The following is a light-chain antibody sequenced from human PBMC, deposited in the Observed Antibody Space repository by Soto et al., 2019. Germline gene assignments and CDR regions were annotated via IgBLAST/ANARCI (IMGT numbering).Light chain of an antibody. CDR2: EDI. CDR3: CSYAGGTSVV. J-gene: IGLJ2*01. CDR1: SSDVGSYNL. V-gene: IGLV2-23*01. Sequence: QSALTQPASVSGSPGPSITISCTGTSSDVGSYNLVSWYQQHPGKAPKLMIYEDIERPSGVSNRFSGSKSGNTASLTISGLQAEDEADYYCCSYAGGTSVVFGGGTKLTVL.